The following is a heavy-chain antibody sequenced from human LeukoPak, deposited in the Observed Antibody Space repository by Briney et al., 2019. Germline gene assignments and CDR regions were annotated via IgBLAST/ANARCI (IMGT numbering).Heavy chain of an antibody. V-gene: IGHV3-48*03. Sequence: PGGSLRLSCAASGFTFSNYEMNWVRQAPGKGLEWVSYIGSSGGAIYYADSVRGRFTISRDNAKSSLYLQMDSLRAEDTAVYYCARVGYDWNLFDCWGQGTLVTVSS. CDR2: IGSSGGAI. D-gene: IGHD1-20*01. J-gene: IGHJ5*01. CDR1: GFTFSNYE. CDR3: ARVGYDWNLFDC.